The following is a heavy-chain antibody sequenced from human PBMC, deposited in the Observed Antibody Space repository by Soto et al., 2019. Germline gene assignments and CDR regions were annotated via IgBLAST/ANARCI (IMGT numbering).Heavy chain of an antibody. CDR1: GFTFSNYA. CDR2: IRGSGGGTT. Sequence: GGSLRLSCAASGFTFSNYAMSWVRQAPGKGLEWVSGIRGSGGGTTYYADSVKGRFTISRDNSKNTLYLQMNSLRAEDTALYYCATHTGYSSGCYDYWGQGTLVTVSS. CDR3: ATHTGYSSGCYDY. D-gene: IGHD6-19*01. J-gene: IGHJ4*02. V-gene: IGHV3-23*01.